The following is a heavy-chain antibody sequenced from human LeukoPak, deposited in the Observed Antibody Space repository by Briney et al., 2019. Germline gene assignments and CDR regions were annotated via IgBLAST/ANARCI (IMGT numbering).Heavy chain of an antibody. V-gene: IGHV3-21*01. CDR3: ARDHAISVAGSGLDY. Sequence: GGSLRLSCAASGFTFSSFNMNWVRQAPGKGLEWVSSISSTSSLIWYADSLKGRFTISRDNAKNSLYLQMDSLRAEDTAVYYCARDHAISVAGSGLDYWGQGTLVTVSA. CDR2: ISSTSSLI. J-gene: IGHJ4*02. CDR1: GFTFSSFN. D-gene: IGHD6-19*01.